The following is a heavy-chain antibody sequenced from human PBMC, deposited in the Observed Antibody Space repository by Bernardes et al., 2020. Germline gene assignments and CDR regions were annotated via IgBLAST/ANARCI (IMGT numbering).Heavy chain of an antibody. CDR3: ARDVPNRYSGSLFLYFDY. J-gene: IGHJ4*02. CDR1: GFTFSDYN. CDR2: ISSSSNYI. Sequence: GGSLRLSCAASGFTFSDYNMNWVRQAPGKGLEWVSSISSSSNYIYYADSVKGRFTISRDNAKNSLSLQMSSLRAEDTAVYYCARDVPNRYSGSLFLYFDYWGQGALVIVSS. V-gene: IGHV3-21*01. D-gene: IGHD1-26*01.